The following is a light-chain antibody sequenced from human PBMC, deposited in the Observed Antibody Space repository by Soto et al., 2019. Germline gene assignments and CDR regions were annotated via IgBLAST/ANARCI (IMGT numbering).Light chain of an antibody. J-gene: IGKJ3*01. CDR2: GAS. V-gene: IGKV3-20*01. Sequence: EIVLTQSPGTLSLSPGERATLSCRASQSVSSSHLAWYQQKPGQAPRLLIYGASDRATGIPDRFSGSGSGTDFTLTISRLEPEDFAVYYCQQYCNSPLFSFGPGTKVDVK. CDR1: QSVSSSH. CDR3: QQYCNSPLFS.